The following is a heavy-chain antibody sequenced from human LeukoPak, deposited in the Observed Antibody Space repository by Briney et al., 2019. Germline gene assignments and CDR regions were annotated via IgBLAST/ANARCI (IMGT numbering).Heavy chain of an antibody. Sequence: SEPLSLTCTVSGGSISSSSYYWGWIRQPPGRGRGWIGSIYYSGSTYFNPSFKSRVTISVDTPKNQCSLKLSSVTAADTAVYYCARIRRDGYKNAYYFDCWGQGTLVTVSS. CDR1: GGSISSSSYY. D-gene: IGHD5-24*01. CDR3: ARIRRDGYKNAYYFDC. J-gene: IGHJ4*02. V-gene: IGHV4-39*01. CDR2: IYYSGST.